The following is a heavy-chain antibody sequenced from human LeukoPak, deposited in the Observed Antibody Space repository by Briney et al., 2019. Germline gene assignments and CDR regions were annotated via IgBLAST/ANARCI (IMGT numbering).Heavy chain of an antibody. J-gene: IGHJ5*02. D-gene: IGHD3-3*01. CDR1: GGTFSSYA. CDR2: IIPIFGTA. V-gene: IGHV1-69*13. Sequence: ASVKVSCKASGGTFSSYAISWVRQAPGQGLEWMGGIIPIFGTANYAQKFQGRVTITADESTSTAYMELSSLRSEDTAVYYCARSRNYDFWSELDPWGQGTLVTVSS. CDR3: ARSRNYDFWSELDP.